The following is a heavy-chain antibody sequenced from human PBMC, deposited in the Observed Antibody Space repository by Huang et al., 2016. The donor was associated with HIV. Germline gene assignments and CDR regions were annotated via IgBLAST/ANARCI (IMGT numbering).Heavy chain of an antibody. CDR2: ISYDGSNK. V-gene: IGHV3-30*03. Sequence: QVQLVESGGGVVQPGRSLRLSCAASGFIFSNYGMHWVRQAPGKWLEWVALISYDGSNKSYTDSVKGRFSISRDNSKNTLYLQMNSLRAEDTAVYYCALKGDSSGWEYFRHWGQGTLVTVSS. J-gene: IGHJ1*01. CDR3: ALKGDSSGWEYFRH. CDR1: GFIFSNYG. D-gene: IGHD6-19*01.